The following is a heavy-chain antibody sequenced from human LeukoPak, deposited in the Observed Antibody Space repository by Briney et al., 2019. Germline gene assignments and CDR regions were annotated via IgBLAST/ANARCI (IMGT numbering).Heavy chain of an antibody. V-gene: IGHV4-38-2*02. CDR1: GYSISSGYY. CDR3: ARDSRDYYDSGGYYYYYYMDV. Sequence: SETLSLTCTVSGYSISSGYYWSWIRQPPGKGLEWIGYIYYSGSTNYNPSLKSRVTISVDTSKNQFSLKLSSVTAADTAVYYCARDSRDYYDSGGYYYYYYMDVWGKGTTVTISS. D-gene: IGHD3-22*01. CDR2: IYYSGST. J-gene: IGHJ6*03.